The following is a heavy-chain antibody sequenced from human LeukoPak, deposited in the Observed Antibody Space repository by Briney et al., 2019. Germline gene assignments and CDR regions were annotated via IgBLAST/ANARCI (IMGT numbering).Heavy chain of an antibody. CDR3: ARVPTGFYYDSSGYVGY. Sequence: EASVTVSFKASGYTFTSYGISWVRQAPGQGLEWMGWISAYNGNTNYAQKLQGRVTMTTDTSTSTAYMELRSLRSDDTAVYYCARVPTGFYYDSSGYVGYWGQGTLVTVSS. V-gene: IGHV1-18*01. CDR2: ISAYNGNT. J-gene: IGHJ4*02. D-gene: IGHD3-22*01. CDR1: GYTFTSYG.